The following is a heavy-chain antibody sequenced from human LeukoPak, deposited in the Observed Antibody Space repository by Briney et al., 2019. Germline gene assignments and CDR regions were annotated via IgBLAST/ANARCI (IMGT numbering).Heavy chain of an antibody. CDR1: GFTFSSYS. D-gene: IGHD1-14*01. Sequence: GGSLRLSCAASGFTFSSYSMNWVRQAPGKGLEWVSSITSSSSYIYYADSVKGRFTISRDNSKNTLYLQMNSLRAEDTAVYYCTKPARTDALDIWGQGTMVTVSS. V-gene: IGHV3-21*04. CDR3: TKPARTDALDI. J-gene: IGHJ3*02. CDR2: ITSSSSYI.